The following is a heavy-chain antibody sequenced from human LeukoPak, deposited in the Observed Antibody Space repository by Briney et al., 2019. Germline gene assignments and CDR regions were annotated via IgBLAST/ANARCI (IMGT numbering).Heavy chain of an antibody. CDR3: ARVTGSIDY. J-gene: IGHJ4*02. CDR1: GYTFTSYD. D-gene: IGHD1-26*01. CDR2: MNPNSGNT. V-gene: IGHV1-8*01. Sequence: ASVKVSCKASGYTFTSYDINWVRQATGQGLEWVGWMNPNSGNTGYAQKFLGRVTMTMSTSINTAYLQLSSLRSEDTAVYYCARVTGSIDYWGQGTLVTVSS.